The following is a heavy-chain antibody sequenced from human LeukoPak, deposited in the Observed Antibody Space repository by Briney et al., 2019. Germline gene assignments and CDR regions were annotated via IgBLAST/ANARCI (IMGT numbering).Heavy chain of an antibody. V-gene: IGHV1-18*01. J-gene: IGHJ6*02. CDR2: IRAYNGNT. CDR3: ARVEVQLWFFPPEHKNYYGMDV. CDR1: GYTFTSYG. Sequence: ASVKVSCKASGYTFTSYGISWVRQAPGQGLEWMGWIRAYNGNTNYAQKLQGRVTMTTDTSTSTAYMELRSLRSDDTAVYYCARVEVQLWFFPPEHKNYYGMDVWGQGTTVTVSS. D-gene: IGHD5-18*01.